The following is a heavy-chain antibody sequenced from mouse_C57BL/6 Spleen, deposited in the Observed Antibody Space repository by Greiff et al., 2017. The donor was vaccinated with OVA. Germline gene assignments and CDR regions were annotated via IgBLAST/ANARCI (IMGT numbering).Heavy chain of an antibody. D-gene: IGHD2-4*01. V-gene: IGHV5-9-1*02. Sequence: EVQRVESGEGLVKPGGSLKLSCAASGFTFSSYAMSWVRQTPEKRLEWVAYISSGGDYIYYADTVKGRFTISRDNARNTLYLQMSSLKSEDTAMYYCTRGGDYDGYAMDYWGQGTSVTVSS. CDR2: ISSGGDYI. CDR3: TRGGDYDGYAMDY. CDR1: GFTFSSYA. J-gene: IGHJ4*01.